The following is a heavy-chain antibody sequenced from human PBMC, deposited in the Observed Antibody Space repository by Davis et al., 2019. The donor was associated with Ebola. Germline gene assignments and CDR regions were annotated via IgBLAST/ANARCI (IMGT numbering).Heavy chain of an antibody. CDR2: IHPIDSDT. CDR3: ARHRGWEYRTPSYYYYEMDV. D-gene: IGHD2/OR15-2a*01. Sequence: GESLKIPCKTSGYDFTNYWIGWVRQMPGKGLEWMGVIHPIDSDTTYSPSFQGQVTISADKSTNTAYLQWDSLKASDTATYYCARHRGWEYRTPSYYYYEMDVWGQGTTVTVSS. J-gene: IGHJ6*02. V-gene: IGHV5-51*01. CDR1: GYDFTNYW.